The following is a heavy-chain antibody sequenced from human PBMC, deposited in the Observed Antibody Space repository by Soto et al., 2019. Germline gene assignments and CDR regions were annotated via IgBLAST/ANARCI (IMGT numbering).Heavy chain of an antibody. CDR2: ISYDGSNK. CDR3: ARDVPYSSSWYGRDYYYYGMDV. Sequence: QVQLVESGGGVVQPGRSLRLSCAASGFTFSSYAMHWVRQAPGKGLEWVAVISYDGSNKYYADYVKGRFTISRDNSKNTQYLQMYSLRAEDTAVYYCARDVPYSSSWYGRDYYYYGMDVWGQGTTVTVSS. J-gene: IGHJ6*02. D-gene: IGHD6-13*01. CDR1: GFTFSSYA. V-gene: IGHV3-30-3*01.